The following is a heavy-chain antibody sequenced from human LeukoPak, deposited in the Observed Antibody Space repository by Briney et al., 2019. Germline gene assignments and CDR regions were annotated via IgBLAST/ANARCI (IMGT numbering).Heavy chain of an antibody. CDR2: INYSGST. D-gene: IGHD3-10*01. CDR3: ARYVVYGSGKHYFDY. CDR1: GGSVSSTYY. J-gene: IGHJ4*02. V-gene: IGHV4-39*01. Sequence: PSETLSLTCTVSGGSVSSTYYWSWIRQPPGKGLEWIASINYSGSTYYNPSLKSRVTISVDTSENQFSLKLSSVTAADTAVYYCARYVVYGSGKHYFDYWGQGTLVTVSS.